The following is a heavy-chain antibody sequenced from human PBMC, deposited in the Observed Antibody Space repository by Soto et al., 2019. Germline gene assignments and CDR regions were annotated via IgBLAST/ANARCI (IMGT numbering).Heavy chain of an antibody. V-gene: IGHV3-21*06. CDR1: GFTFTRFS. CDR3: ARESEDLTSNFDY. CDR2: ISSTTNYI. Sequence: EVQLVESGGGLVKPGGSLRLSCAASGFTFTRFSMNWVRQAPGKGLEWVSSISSTTNYIYYGDSMKGRFTISRDNAKNSLYREMNSLRSDDTAVYYCARESEDLTSNFDYWGQGTRVTVSS. J-gene: IGHJ4*02.